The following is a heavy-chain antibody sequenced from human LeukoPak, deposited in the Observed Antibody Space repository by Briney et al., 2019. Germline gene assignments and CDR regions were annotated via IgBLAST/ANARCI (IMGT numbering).Heavy chain of an antibody. CDR3: ARDRTVTKYYYYYGMDV. Sequence: GGSLRLSCAASGFTFSDYYMSWIRQAPGKGLEWVSYISSSGSTIYYADSVKGRFTISRDNAKNSLYLQMNSLRAEDTAVYYCARDRTVTKYYYYYGMDVWGRGTTVTVSS. CDR2: ISSSGSTI. CDR1: GFTFSDYY. D-gene: IGHD4-17*01. V-gene: IGHV3-11*04. J-gene: IGHJ6*02.